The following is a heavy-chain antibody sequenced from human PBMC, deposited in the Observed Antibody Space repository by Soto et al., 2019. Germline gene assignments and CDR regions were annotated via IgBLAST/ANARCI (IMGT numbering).Heavy chain of an antibody. V-gene: IGHV3-23*01. CDR1: GFSFSNYA. CDR2: VTSRGDTT. D-gene: IGHD3-16*01. CDR3: AKDRLGGGLDY. Sequence: EVQLLQSGGGLVQPGGSLRLSCAASGFSFSNYAMNWVRQAPGKGLEWVSIVTSRGDTTYYADSVKGRFTISRDNSKNTLYRQVNSLTAEDTAVYYCAKDRLGGGLDYWGQGTLVSVSS. J-gene: IGHJ4*02.